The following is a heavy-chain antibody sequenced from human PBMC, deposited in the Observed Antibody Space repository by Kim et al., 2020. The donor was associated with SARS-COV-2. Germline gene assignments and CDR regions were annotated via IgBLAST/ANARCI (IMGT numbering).Heavy chain of an antibody. Sequence: YVDSVKGRFTISRDNAKNSLYLQMNSLRAEDTAVYYCARTLMVYALMFDYWGQGTLVTVSS. J-gene: IGHJ4*02. V-gene: IGHV3-7*03. CDR3: ARTLMVYALMFDY. D-gene: IGHD2-8*01.